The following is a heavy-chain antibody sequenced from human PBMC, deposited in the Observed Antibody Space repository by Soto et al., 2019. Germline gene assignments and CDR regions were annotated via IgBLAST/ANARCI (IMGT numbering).Heavy chain of an antibody. J-gene: IGHJ3*02. CDR3: ARGTPWILLWDDAFDI. CDR2: ISISSSYI. V-gene: IGHV3-21*01. CDR1: GLSLSRCS. Sequence: GTLGLSCAVSGLSLSRCSIYWVRLAPGKGLEWVSSISISSSYIYYADAVKGRFTISRDNAKNSLYLQMNSLRAEDTAVYYCARGTPWILLWDDAFDIRGQGTRVT. D-gene: IGHD5-18*01.